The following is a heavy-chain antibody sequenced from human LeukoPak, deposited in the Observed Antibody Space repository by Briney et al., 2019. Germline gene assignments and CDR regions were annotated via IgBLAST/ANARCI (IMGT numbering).Heavy chain of an antibody. D-gene: IGHD3-16*01. CDR2: IWYDGSNK. CDR1: GFTFSSYG. CDR3: ARDYVRGNAAFDL. J-gene: IGHJ3*01. V-gene: IGHV3-33*01. Sequence: QPGRSLRLSCAASGFTFSSYGMHWVRQAPGKGLEWVAVIWYDGSNKYYADSVKGRFTISRDNSKNTLYLQMNSLRAEDTAVYYCARDYVRGNAAFDLWGQGTLVNVSS.